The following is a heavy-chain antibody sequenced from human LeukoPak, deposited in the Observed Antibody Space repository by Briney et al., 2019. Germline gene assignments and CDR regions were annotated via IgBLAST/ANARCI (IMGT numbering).Heavy chain of an antibody. CDR3: PRQSYASGWNPFDY. D-gene: IGHD6-19*01. CDR2: IFGSGGSP. Sequence: GGSLRLSCEASGFTFGSHAMYWVRQAPGKGLEWVAGIFGSGGSPHYADSVKGRFTISRDNSRNTVYLQINSLRAEDTAVYYCPRQSYASGWNPFDYWGQGILVTVSS. V-gene: IGHV3-23*01. CDR1: GFTFGSHA. J-gene: IGHJ4*02.